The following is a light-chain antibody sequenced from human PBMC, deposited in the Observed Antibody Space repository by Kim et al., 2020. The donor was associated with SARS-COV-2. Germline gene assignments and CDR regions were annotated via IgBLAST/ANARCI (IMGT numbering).Light chain of an antibody. J-gene: IGKJ1*01. CDR3: QQYNNWLTWT. V-gene: IGKV3-15*01. CDR1: QSVSSN. Sequence: EIVMTQSPATLSVSPGERATLSCRASQSVSSNLAWYQQKPGQAPRVLIYGASTRATGIPARFSGSGSGTEFTLTISSLQSEDFAVYYCQQYNNWLTWTFGQGTKVDIK. CDR2: GAS.